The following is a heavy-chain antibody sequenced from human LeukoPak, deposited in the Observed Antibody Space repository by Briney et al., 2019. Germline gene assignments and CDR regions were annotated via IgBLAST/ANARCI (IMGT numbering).Heavy chain of an antibody. D-gene: IGHD2-2*01. CDR1: GFTFTSYY. CDR3: ARVEGVFGTSPSYFDY. CDR2: INPQNGIS. Sequence: GASVKVSCKASGFTFTSYYMYWARQAPGQGLEWMGRINPQNGISHYAQNFQGRVTMTRDTSITTAYMELNRLRSDDTAVYYCARVEGVFGTSPSYFDYWGQGTLVTVSS. J-gene: IGHJ4*02. V-gene: IGHV1-2*06.